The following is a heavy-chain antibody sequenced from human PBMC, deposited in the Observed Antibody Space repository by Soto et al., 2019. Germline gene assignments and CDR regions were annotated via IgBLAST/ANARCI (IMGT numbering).Heavy chain of an antibody. CDR2: TTQDGSGK. Sequence: EVQLVESGGGLVQPGGSLRLSCVASGLTFSSWMIWVRQAPGKGLEWVAMTTQDGSGKHYVDSVKGRFTISRDSAKNSMYLQMNSLTVEDTAMYYCASLDTAMIKTAGYWGQGTQVTVSS. V-gene: IGHV3-7*01. D-gene: IGHD5-18*01. CDR3: ASLDTAMIKTAGY. CDR1: GLTFSSW. J-gene: IGHJ4*02.